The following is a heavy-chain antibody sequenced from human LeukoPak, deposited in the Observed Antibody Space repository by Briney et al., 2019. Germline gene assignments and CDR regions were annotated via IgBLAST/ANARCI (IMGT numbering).Heavy chain of an antibody. V-gene: IGHV4-34*01. D-gene: IGHD1-1*01. CDR1: GGSFSGYY. Sequence: SETLSLTCAVYGGSFSGYYWSWIRQPPGKGLEWIGEINHSGSTNYNPSLKSRVTISVDTSKNQFSLKLSSVAAADTAVYYCARERYFDYWGQGTLVTVSS. CDR2: INHSGST. J-gene: IGHJ4*02. CDR3: ARERYFDY.